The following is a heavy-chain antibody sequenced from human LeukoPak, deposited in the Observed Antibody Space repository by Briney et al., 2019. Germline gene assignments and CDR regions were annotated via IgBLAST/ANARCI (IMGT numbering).Heavy chain of an antibody. D-gene: IGHD1-26*01. J-gene: IGHJ3*02. CDR1: GFTFSSYW. CDR2: IKQDGSEK. Sequence: GGSLRLSCAASGFTFSSYWMSWVRQAPGKGLEWVANIKQDGSEKYYVDSVKGRFTISRDNAKNSLYLQMNSLRAEDTAVYYCARDGSGSLDYDAFDIWGQGTMVTVSS. V-gene: IGHV3-7*01. CDR3: ARDGSGSLDYDAFDI.